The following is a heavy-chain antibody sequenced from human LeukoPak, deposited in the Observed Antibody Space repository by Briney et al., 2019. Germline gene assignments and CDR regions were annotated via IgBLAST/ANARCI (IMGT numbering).Heavy chain of an antibody. CDR2: VTGTSGGSTIAT. Sequence: GGSLRLSCAASGFTFSTYAMTWVRQAPGKGLEWVALVTGTSGGSTIATFYADSVKGRFTISRDNSNNTLFLQMSSLTDEDTAIYYCSRAPASGYCRGGWCSNSTFDTCGQGTLVTVSS. CDR1: GFTFSTYA. V-gene: IGHV3-23*01. J-gene: IGHJ4*02. D-gene: IGHD2-15*01. CDR3: SRAPASGYCRGGWCSNSTFDT.